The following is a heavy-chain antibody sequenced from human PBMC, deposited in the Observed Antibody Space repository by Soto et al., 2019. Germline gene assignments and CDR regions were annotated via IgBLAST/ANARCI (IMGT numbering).Heavy chain of an antibody. V-gene: IGHV3-30-3*01. D-gene: IGHD1-26*01. CDR1: GFTFSNYV. CDR2: VSFAGTNK. Sequence: QVQLVESGGGVVQPGRSLRLSCVASGFTFSNYVMHWVRRAPGEGLEWVAVVSFAGTNKYYPDSVKGRFTISRDNSRNTLSLEMHSLTAEDTAVYYCAREGSAVGYYGLDVWGQGTPVTVSP. CDR3: AREGSAVGYYGLDV. J-gene: IGHJ6*01.